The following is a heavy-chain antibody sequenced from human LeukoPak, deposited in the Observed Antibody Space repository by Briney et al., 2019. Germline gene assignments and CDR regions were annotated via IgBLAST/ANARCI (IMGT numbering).Heavy chain of an antibody. D-gene: IGHD5-12*01. CDR3: ARDWKMDSGPFDY. V-gene: IGHV4-39*07. CDR1: GGSISGGTYY. Sequence: SETLSLSCTVSGGSISGGTYYWGWIRQPPGKGLELIGSIYYSGSTYYSPSLKSRVTMTVDTSKNQFSLELSSVTAADTAVYYCARDWKMDSGPFDYWAREPWSPSPQ. J-gene: IGHJ4*02. CDR2: IYYSGST.